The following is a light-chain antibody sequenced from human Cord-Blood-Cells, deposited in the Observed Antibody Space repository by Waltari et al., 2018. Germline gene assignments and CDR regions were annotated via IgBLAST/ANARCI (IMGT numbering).Light chain of an antibody. J-gene: IGLJ1*01. CDR1: KLGDKY. CDR2: QDS. Sequence: SSELTQPPSVSVSPAQTPSITCSGDKLGDKYACWYQQKPGQSPVLVIYQDSKRPSGIPERFSGSNSGNTATLTISGTQAMDEADYYCQAWDSSTYFVFGTGTKVTVL. CDR3: QAWDSSTYFV. V-gene: IGLV3-1*01.